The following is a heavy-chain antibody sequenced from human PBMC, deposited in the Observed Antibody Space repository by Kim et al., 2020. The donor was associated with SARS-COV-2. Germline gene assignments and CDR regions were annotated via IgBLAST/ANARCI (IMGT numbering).Heavy chain of an antibody. CDR2: INPSGGST. J-gene: IGHJ6*02. D-gene: IGHD1-7*01. CDR1: GYTFTSYY. V-gene: IGHV1-46*01. CDR3: ATPITGTTYVPPYYYYGMDV. Sequence: ASVKVSCKASGYTFTSYYMHWVRQAPGQGLEWMGIINPSGGSTSYAQKFQGRVTMTRDTSTSTVYMELSSLRSEDTAVYYCATPITGTTYVPPYYYYGMDVWGQGTTVTVSS.